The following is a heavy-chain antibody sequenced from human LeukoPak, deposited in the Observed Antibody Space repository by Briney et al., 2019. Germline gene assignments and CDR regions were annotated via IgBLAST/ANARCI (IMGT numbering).Heavy chain of an antibody. V-gene: IGHV4-34*01. CDR3: ARADTIAAAGTIDY. Sequence: PSETLSLTCAVYGGSSSGYYWSWIRQPPGKGLEWIGEINRSGSTNYNPSLKSRVTISVDTSKNQFSLKLSSVTAADTAVYYCARADTIAAAGTIDYWGQGTLVTVSS. CDR2: INRSGST. D-gene: IGHD6-13*01. J-gene: IGHJ4*02. CDR1: GGSSSGYY.